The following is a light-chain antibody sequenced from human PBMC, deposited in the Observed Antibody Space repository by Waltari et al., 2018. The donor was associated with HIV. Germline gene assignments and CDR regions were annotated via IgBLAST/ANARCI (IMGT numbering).Light chain of an antibody. CDR3: QQRSNWLT. CDR2: DAS. V-gene: IGKV3-11*01. J-gene: IGKJ4*01. CDR1: QSVNSY. Sequence: EIVLTQSPATLSLSPGERATLSCRASQSVNSYLAWYQQKPGQAPRLLIYDASNRATGIPARFSGSGSGTDFTLTISSREPEDFAVYYCQQRSNWLTFGGGTKVEIK.